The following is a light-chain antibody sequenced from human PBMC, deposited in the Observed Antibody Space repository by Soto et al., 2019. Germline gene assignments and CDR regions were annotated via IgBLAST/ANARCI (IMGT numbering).Light chain of an antibody. J-gene: IGKJ4*01. V-gene: IGKV3-15*01. CDR2: GAS. CDR3: QQYNNWPPLT. CDR1: QSVFSN. Sequence: EIVMTQSPATLSVSPGERATLSCRASQSVFSNLAWYQQKPGQAPRLLIYGASTRATGIPARFSGSGSGTEFTLTISSLQSEDFAFYYCQQYNNWPPLTLGGGTRVEIK.